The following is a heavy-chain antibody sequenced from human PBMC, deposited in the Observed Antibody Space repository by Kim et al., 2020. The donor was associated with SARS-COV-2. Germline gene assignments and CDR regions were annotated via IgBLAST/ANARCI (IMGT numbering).Heavy chain of an antibody. CDR1: GFTFSSYG. CDR2: ISYDGSNK. Sequence: GGSLRLSCAASGFTFSSYGMHWVRQAPGKGLEWVAVISYDGSNKYYADSVKGRFTISRDNSKNTLYLQMNSLRAEDTAVYYCAKAGVWSGYHMGPPCYYYCRFGWREGTTVTVSS. V-gene: IGHV3-30*18. J-gene: IGHJ6*03. CDR3: AKAGVWSGYHMGPPCYYYCRFG. D-gene: IGHD3-3*01.